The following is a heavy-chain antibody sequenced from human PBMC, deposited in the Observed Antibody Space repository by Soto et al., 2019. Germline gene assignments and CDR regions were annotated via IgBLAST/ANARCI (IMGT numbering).Heavy chain of an antibody. V-gene: IGHV4-38-2*01. CDR2: IFHGGNT. J-gene: IGHJ3*01. Sequence: SETLSLTCAVSGFFISSGNYWGWIRKPPGKGLEWIGSIFHGGNTYYNPSLKSRVTISVDMSKNQSSLKLNSVTAADTAVYYCARARWYDAFDVWGQGTVVTVSS. CDR1: GFFISSGNY. D-gene: IGHD2-15*01. CDR3: ARARWYDAFDV.